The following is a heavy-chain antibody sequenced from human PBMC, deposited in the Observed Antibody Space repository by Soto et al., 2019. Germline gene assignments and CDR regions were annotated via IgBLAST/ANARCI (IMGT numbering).Heavy chain of an antibody. CDR3: AKEGGLSGSYYISSSYYFDY. Sequence: QVQLVESGGGVVQPGRSLRLSCVASGFTFSSYGMHWVRQAPGKGLEWVAIISYDGSNTYYADSVKGRFTISRDNSKNTLYLQMNSLIAEDTSVYYCAKEGGLSGSYYISSSYYFDYWGQGTLVTVSS. CDR2: ISYDGSNT. V-gene: IGHV3-30*18. J-gene: IGHJ4*02. D-gene: IGHD1-26*01. CDR1: GFTFSSYG.